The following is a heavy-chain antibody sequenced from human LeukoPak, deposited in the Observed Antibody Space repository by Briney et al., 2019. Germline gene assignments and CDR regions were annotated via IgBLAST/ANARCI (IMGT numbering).Heavy chain of an antibody. CDR3: ARVKVQLWLNPGSYYYMDV. J-gene: IGHJ6*03. D-gene: IGHD5-18*01. CDR1: GYIFIKYG. CDR2: VNPNSGNT. Sequence: ASVKVSCKASGYIFIKYGISWVRQAPGQGLEWMGWVNPNSGNTGYAQKFQGRVTITRNTSISTAYMELSSLRSEDTAVYYCARVKVQLWLNPGSYYYMDVWGKGTTVTVSS. V-gene: IGHV1-8*03.